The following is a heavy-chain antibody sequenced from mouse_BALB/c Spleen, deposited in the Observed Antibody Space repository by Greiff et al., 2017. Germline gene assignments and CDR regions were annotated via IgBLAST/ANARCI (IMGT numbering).Heavy chain of an antibody. J-gene: IGHJ2*01. Sequence: QVQLQQPGAELVMPGASVKMSCKASGYTFTDYWMHWVKQRPGQGLEWIGAIDTSDSYTSYNQKFKGKATLTVDESSSTAYMQLSSLTSEDSAVYYCARSGYDYGYYFDYWGQGTTLTVSS. D-gene: IGHD2-4*01. CDR1: GYTFTDYW. V-gene: IGHV1-69*01. CDR3: ARSGYDYGYYFDY. CDR2: IDTSDSYT.